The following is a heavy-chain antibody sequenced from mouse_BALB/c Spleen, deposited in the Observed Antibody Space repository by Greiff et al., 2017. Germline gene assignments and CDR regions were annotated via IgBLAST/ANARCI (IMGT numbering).Heavy chain of an antibody. Sequence: VQLQESGAELARPGASVKMSCKASGYTFTSYTMHWVKQRPGPGLEWIGYINPSSGYTNYNQKFKDKATLTADKSSSTAYMQLSSLTSEDSAVYYCARWLLRGAMDYWGQGTSVTVSS. CDR3: ARWLLRGAMDY. CDR2: INPSSGYT. V-gene: IGHV1-4*01. J-gene: IGHJ4*01. CDR1: GYTFTSYT. D-gene: IGHD2-3*01.